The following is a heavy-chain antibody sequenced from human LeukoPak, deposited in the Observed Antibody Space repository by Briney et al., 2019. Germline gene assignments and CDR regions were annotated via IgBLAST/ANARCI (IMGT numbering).Heavy chain of an antibody. Sequence: ASVKVSCKASGYTFTSYYMHWVRQAPGQGLEWMGIINPSGGSTSYAQKFQGRVTMTRDTSKNQFSLKLSSVTAADTAVYYCARHSWQMATIWQPQVSAGQFDSWGQGTLVTVSS. D-gene: IGHD5-24*01. J-gene: IGHJ4*02. CDR1: GYTFTSYY. CDR3: ARHSWQMATIWQPQVSAGQFDS. V-gene: IGHV1-46*01. CDR2: INPSGGST.